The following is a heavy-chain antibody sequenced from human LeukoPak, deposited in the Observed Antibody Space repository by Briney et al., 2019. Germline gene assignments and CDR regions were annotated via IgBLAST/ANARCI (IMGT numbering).Heavy chain of an antibody. CDR2: ISSSSSYI. CDR3: ARDSSSSDHYYYYYYMDV. V-gene: IGHV3-21*01. CDR1: GFTFSSYS. D-gene: IGHD6-6*01. Sequence: GGSLRLSCAASGFTFSSYSMNWVRQAPGKGLEWVSSISSSSSYIYYADPVKGRFTTSRDNAKNSLYLQMNSLRAEDTAVYYCARDSSSSDHYYYYYYMDVWGKGTTVTVSS. J-gene: IGHJ6*03.